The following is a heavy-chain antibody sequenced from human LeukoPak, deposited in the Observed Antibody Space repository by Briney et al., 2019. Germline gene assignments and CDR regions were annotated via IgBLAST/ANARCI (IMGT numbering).Heavy chain of an antibody. CDR2: ISFNEATK. Sequence: PGRSLRLSCAASGFTFSSYGMHWVRQAPGKGLEYVSGISFNEATKYYAASVRGRFTISRANSKNTVYLQMNSLTPEETAVYYCVREALERRTNFDSWGQGTLVAVSS. CDR1: GFTFSSYG. V-gene: IGHV3-64D*06. CDR3: VREALERRTNFDS. D-gene: IGHD1-1*01. J-gene: IGHJ4*02.